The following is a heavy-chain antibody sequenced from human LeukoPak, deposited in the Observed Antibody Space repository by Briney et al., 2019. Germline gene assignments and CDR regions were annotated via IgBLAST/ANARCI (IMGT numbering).Heavy chain of an antibody. CDR1: GYSFTSYW. D-gene: IGHD5-18*01. J-gene: IGHJ4*02. CDR3: ARQTAMGRSGDY. Sequence: ESLKISCKASGYSFTSYWIGWVRQMPGKGLEWMGIIDPSDSETRYTPSFQGQVTISVDTSLTTADLQWNSLKASDTAMYYCARQTAMGRSGDYWGQGTLVTVSS. V-gene: IGHV5-51*01. CDR2: IDPSDSET.